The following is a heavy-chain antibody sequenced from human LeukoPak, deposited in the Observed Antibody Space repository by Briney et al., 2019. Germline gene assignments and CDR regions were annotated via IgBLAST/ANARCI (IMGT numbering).Heavy chain of an antibody. V-gene: IGHV3-48*02. D-gene: IGHD6-13*01. J-gene: IGHJ4*02. CDR2: ITSSSSTI. CDR3: ARGRTSSWYFDY. Sequence: QTGGSLRLSCAASGFTFSGYNMNWVRQAPGKGLEWVSLITSSSSTIYYADSVKGRFTISRDNAKNSLYLQMNSLRDEDTAVYFCARGRTSSWYFDYWGQGTLVTVSS. CDR1: GFTFSGYN.